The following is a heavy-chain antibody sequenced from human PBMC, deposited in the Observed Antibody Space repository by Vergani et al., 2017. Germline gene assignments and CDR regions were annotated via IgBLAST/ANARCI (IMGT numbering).Heavy chain of an antibody. J-gene: IGHJ5*02. D-gene: IGHD6-13*01. V-gene: IGHV1-69*13. Sequence: QVQLVQSGAEVKKPGSSVKVSCKASGGTFSSYAISWVRQAPGQGLEWMGRIIPIFGTENYAQKFQGRVTITADESTSTAYMELSSLRSEDTAVYYCARDPRSSSWYVPGWFDPWGQGTLVTVSS. CDR2: IIPIFGTE. CDR1: GGTFSSYA. CDR3: ARDPRSSSWYVPGWFDP.